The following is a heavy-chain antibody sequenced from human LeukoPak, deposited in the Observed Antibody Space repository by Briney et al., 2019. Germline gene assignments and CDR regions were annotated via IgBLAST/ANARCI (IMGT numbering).Heavy chain of an antibody. Sequence: TSETLSLTCTVSSGSIGSYYWSWIRQPPGKGLEWIGYIYYTGSTNYNPSLKSRVTISVDKSKNQFSLKLSSVTAAGTAVYYCATDGSGSDIWGQGTMVTVSS. CDR1: SGSIGSYY. CDR3: ATDGSGSDI. J-gene: IGHJ3*02. D-gene: IGHD3-10*01. CDR2: IYYTGST. V-gene: IGHV4-59*12.